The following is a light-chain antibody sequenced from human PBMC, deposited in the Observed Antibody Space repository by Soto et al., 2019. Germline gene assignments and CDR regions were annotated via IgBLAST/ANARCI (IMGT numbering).Light chain of an antibody. CDR3: QQRQYWPPIT. CDR2: DAS. V-gene: IGKV3-11*01. CDR1: QSVSSF. Sequence: IVLTQSPSTLSLSPGERATLSCRASQSVSSFLAWYQQKPGQAPRLLIYDASHRATGIPARFSGSGSGTDFTLTISSLEPEDFAIYYCQQRQYWPPITFGQGTRLE. J-gene: IGKJ5*01.